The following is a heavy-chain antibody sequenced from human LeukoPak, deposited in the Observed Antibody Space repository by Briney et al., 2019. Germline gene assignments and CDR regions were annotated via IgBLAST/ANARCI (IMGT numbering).Heavy chain of an antibody. D-gene: IGHD3-10*01. V-gene: IGHV3-74*01. Sequence: GGSLRLSCAASGFTFSRCCMHWVRQAPGKGLVWVSRINSNGRSTSSADSVKGRFTLSRDNAKNMLYLQMNSLRAEDTAVYYFSEGKYCYGSRYCRGQGRMVSVS. CDR2: INSNGRST. CDR1: GFTFSRCC. CDR3: SEGKYCYGSRYC. J-gene: IGHJ4*02.